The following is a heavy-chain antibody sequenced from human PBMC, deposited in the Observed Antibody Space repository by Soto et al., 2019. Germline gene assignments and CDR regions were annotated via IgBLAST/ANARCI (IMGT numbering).Heavy chain of an antibody. CDR3: AKIFGAIDY. CDR1: GFIFSNNG. V-gene: IGHV3-33*08. J-gene: IGHJ4*02. Sequence: GGSLRLSCVGSGFIFSNNGMHWVRQTPGKGLEWVAFMSYDGSDTFYADSVKGRFTISRDNSKNTLYLQMNSLRAEDTAVYYCAKIFGAIDYWGQGTLVTVSS. CDR2: MSYDGSDT. D-gene: IGHD3-3*01.